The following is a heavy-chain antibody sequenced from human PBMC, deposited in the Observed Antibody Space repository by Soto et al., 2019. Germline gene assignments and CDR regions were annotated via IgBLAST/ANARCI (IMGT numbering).Heavy chain of an antibody. V-gene: IGHV3-23*01. Sequence: EVQLLESGGGLVQPGGSMRLSCAASGFSFSSYAMSWVRQAPGKGLEWVSAISGSGGSAYYADSVKGRFTFSRDNSKDTLYLQMNSLRDEDTAVYYCAKQGAAQGYVDVWGKRTTVTVSS. CDR2: ISGSGGSA. D-gene: IGHD6-6*01. J-gene: IGHJ6*03. CDR1: GFSFSSYA. CDR3: AKQGAAQGYVDV.